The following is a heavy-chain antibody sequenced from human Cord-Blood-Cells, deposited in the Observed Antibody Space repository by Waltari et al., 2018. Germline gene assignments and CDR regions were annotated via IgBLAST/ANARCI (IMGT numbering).Heavy chain of an antibody. J-gene: IGHJ5*02. V-gene: IGHV4-39*01. D-gene: IGHD3-10*01. Sequence: QLQLQESGPGLVKPSETLSLTCTVSGGSISSSSYYWGWLRQPPGKGLVWIGSIYYSGSTYYNPSLKSRVTISLDTSKNQFSLKLSSVTAADTAVYYCARVGGSGSYYNWFDPWGQGTLVTVSS. CDR3: ARVGGSGSYYNWFDP. CDR1: GGSISSSSYY. CDR2: IYYSGST.